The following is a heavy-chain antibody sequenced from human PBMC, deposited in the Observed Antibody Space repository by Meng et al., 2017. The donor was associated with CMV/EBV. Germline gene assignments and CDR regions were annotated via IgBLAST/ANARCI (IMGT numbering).Heavy chain of an antibody. V-gene: IGHV1-18*01. CDR2: ISAYNGNT. CDR3: ARRNNYNYYYYGMDV. J-gene: IGHJ6*02. CDR1: GYTFTSYG. Sequence: ASVKVSCKASGYTFTSYGISWVRQAPGQGLEWMGWISAYNGNTNYAQKLQGRVTMTTDTSTSTAYMELRSLRSDDTAVYYCARRNNYNYYYYGMDVWGQRTTVTVSS. D-gene: IGHD4-11*01.